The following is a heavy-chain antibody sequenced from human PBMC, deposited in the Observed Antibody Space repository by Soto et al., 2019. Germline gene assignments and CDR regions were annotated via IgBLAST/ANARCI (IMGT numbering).Heavy chain of an antibody. V-gene: IGHV4-4*02. CDR3: ARGGDWQFDY. CDR1: GDSISSDKW. D-gene: IGHD2-21*02. Sequence: QVQLQESGPGLVKPSGTLSLTCAVSGDSISSDKWWSWVRQPPGKGLEWIGEIHHSGRTNYNPSLKSRVPILVEKSKNQVSLELSSMTAADTAVYYCARGGDWQFDYWGQGTLVTVSS. J-gene: IGHJ4*02. CDR2: IHHSGRT.